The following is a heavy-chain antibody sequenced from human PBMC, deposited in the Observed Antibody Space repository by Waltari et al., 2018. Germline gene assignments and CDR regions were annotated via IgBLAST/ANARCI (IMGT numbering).Heavy chain of an antibody. J-gene: IGHJ4*02. V-gene: IGHV3-7*01. Sequence: EVQLVESGGGLVQPGGSLRLSCAASGFTFSSYWMSWVRQAPGKGLEWVANIKQDGSDEYYVDSVKGRFTISRDNAKNSLYLQMNSLRAEDTAVYYCARVEYYYDSSGYYLDYWGQGTLVTVSS. D-gene: IGHD3-22*01. CDR2: IKQDGSDE. CDR1: GFTFSSYW. CDR3: ARVEYYYDSSGYYLDY.